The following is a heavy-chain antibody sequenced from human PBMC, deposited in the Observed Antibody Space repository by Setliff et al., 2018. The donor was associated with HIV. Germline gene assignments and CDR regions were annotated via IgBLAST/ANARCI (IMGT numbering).Heavy chain of an antibody. CDR3: ARSYCGDVCYSGSLDY. CDR1: GYTFTSYW. Sequence: GESLKISCKGSGYTFTSYWIGWVRQMPGKGLEWMGIIYPGDSDTRYSPSFQGRVTISADKSINTISKDNFENVVYLQMNSLRAEDTAVYYCARSYCGDVCYSGSLDYWGQGTLVTVSS. D-gene: IGHD2-21*02. J-gene: IGHJ4*02. CDR2: IYPGDSDT. V-gene: IGHV5-51*01.